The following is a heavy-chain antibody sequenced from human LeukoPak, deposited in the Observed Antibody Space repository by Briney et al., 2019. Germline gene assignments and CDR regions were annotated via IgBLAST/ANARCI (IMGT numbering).Heavy chain of an antibody. D-gene: IGHD3-3*01. CDR2: ISGSSGHT. Sequence: PGRSLRLSCAASGFTFSNYGMHWVRQAPGKGLEWVSAISGSSGHTYYADSVKGRFTISRDNSKNTLYLQMNSLRAEDTAVYYCAKVGFSEMEWLLYSDHWGQGTLVTVSS. CDR1: GFTFSNYG. V-gene: IGHV3-23*01. J-gene: IGHJ4*02. CDR3: AKVGFSEMEWLLYSDH.